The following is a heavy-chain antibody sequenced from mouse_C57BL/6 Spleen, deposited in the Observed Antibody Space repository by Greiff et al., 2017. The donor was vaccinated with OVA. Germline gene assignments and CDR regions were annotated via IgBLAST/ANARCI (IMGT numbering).Heavy chain of an antibody. V-gene: IGHV1-69*01. CDR3: ARANWDVGDYFDY. CDR1: GYTFTSYW. J-gene: IGHJ2*01. Sequence: QVQLQQPGAELVMPGASVKLSCKASGYTFTSYWMHWVKQRPGQGLEWIGEIDPSASYPNYNQKFKGKSTLTVDKSSSTSYMQRSSLTSEDSAVYYCARANWDVGDYFDYWGQGTTLTVSS. D-gene: IGHD4-1*01. CDR2: IDPSASYP.